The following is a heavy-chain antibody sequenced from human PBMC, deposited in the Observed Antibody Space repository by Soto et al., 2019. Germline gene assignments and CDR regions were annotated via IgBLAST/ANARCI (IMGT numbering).Heavy chain of an antibody. CDR1: GGSISSYY. J-gene: IGHJ3*02. Sequence: SETLSLTXTVSGGSISSYYWSWIRQPPGKGLEWIGYIYYSGSTNSNPSLKSRVTISVDTSKNQFSLKLSSVTAADTAVYYCESMDNDAFDIWGQGTMVTVSS. D-gene: IGHD2-2*03. CDR3: ESMDNDAFDI. V-gene: IGHV4-59*01. CDR2: IYYSGST.